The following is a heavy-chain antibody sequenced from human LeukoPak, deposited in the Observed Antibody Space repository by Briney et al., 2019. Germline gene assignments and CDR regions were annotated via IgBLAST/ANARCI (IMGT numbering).Heavy chain of an antibody. Sequence: PGGSLRLSCAASGFTFSSYSMNWVRQAPGKGLEWVSSISSSSSYIYYADSVKGRFTISRDNAKNSLYLQMNSLRAEDTAVYYCARDRTYYDFWSGYPGGVWFDPWGQGTLVTVSS. CDR1: GFTFSSYS. CDR2: ISSSSSYI. D-gene: IGHD3-3*01. V-gene: IGHV3-21*01. CDR3: ARDRTYYDFWSGYPGGVWFDP. J-gene: IGHJ5*02.